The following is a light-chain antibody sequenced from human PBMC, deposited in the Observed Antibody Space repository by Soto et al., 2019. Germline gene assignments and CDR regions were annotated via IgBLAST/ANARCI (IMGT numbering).Light chain of an antibody. Sequence: EIVLTQSPGTLSLSPGERATLSCRASQSVSSGYLAWYQQKPGQAPRLLIYGASSRATGIPDRFSGSGSGTDFTFIISSLEPEDFAVYYCQQFGSSSWTFGQGTKVDIK. CDR1: QSVSSGY. CDR2: GAS. J-gene: IGKJ1*01. CDR3: QQFGSSSWT. V-gene: IGKV3-20*01.